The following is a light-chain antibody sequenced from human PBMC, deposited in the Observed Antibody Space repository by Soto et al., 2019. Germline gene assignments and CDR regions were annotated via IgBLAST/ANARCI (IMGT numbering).Light chain of an antibody. J-gene: IGKJ4*01. Sequence: EIVLTQSPATLSLSPGERATLSCRASQSIGTYLVWYQQKPGQSPRLPIYDASNRATGIPARFSGSGSGTDFTLTISSLEPEDFAVYYCQQRSNWPPLTFGGGTKVEIK. CDR2: DAS. CDR1: QSIGTY. CDR3: QQRSNWPPLT. V-gene: IGKV3-11*01.